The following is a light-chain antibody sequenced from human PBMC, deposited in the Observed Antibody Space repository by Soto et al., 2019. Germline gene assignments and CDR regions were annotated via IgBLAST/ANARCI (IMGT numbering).Light chain of an antibody. Sequence: EIVLTQSPGTLSLFPGDRATLSCRASQSVSSYLAWYQQKPGQAPRLLIYDASNRATGIPARFSGSGSGTDFTLTISSLEPEDFAVYYCQQRSNWPPLTFGGGTKVDIK. J-gene: IGKJ4*01. CDR1: QSVSSY. CDR2: DAS. CDR3: QQRSNWPPLT. V-gene: IGKV3-11*01.